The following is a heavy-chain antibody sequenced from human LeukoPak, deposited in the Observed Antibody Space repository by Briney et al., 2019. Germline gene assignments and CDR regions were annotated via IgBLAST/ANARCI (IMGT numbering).Heavy chain of an antibody. CDR2: IYHSGIT. J-gene: IGHJ1*01. D-gene: IGHD6-6*01. V-gene: IGHV4-59*01. CDR3: ARAPLVGYSSSSGAEYFQH. Sequence: SETLSLTCTVSGGSISSYYWSWIRQPPGKGLEWIGEIYHSGITNYNPSLKSRVTISVDTSKNQFSLKLSSVTAADTAVYYCARAPLVGYSSSSGAEYFQHWGQGTLVTVSS. CDR1: GGSISSYY.